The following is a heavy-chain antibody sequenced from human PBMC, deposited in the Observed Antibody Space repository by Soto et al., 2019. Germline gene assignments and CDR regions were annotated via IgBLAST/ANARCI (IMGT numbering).Heavy chain of an antibody. CDR3: ARDGGGYCSGGSCYIGNGMDV. J-gene: IGHJ6*02. CDR2: ISAYNGNT. D-gene: IGHD2-15*01. Sequence: ASVKVSCKASGYTFASYTISWVRQAPGQGLEWMGWISAYNGNTNYAQKLQGRVTMTTDTSTSTAYMELRSLRSDDTAVYYCARDGGGYCSGGSCYIGNGMDVWGQGTTVTVSS. CDR1: GYTFASYT. V-gene: IGHV1-18*01.